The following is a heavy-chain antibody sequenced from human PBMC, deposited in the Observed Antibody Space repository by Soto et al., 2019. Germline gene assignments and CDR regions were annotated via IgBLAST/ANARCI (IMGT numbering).Heavy chain of an antibody. J-gene: IGHJ6*02. CDR2: ISPSTSHI. CDR3: SGCSGGACHQNYGMDV. Sequence: EVHLVESGGGLVKPGGSLRLSCAFSGFTFGICTRNWVGRAPGKGRGWVSSISPSTSHIYYADSVKGRFTISRDNAKNSLFLQMNSLRAEDTAVYYCSGCSGGACHQNYGMDVWGQGTTVTVSS. D-gene: IGHD2-15*01. V-gene: IGHV3-21*01. CDR1: GFTFGICT.